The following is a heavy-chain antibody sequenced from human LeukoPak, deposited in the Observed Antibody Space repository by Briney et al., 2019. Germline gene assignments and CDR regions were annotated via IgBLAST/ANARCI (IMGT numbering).Heavy chain of an antibody. D-gene: IGHD1-1*01. J-gene: IGHJ5*02. CDR2: INPYSGAT. V-gene: IGHV1-2*02. Sequence: ASVKVSCQASGYTSSDFYCNWVRQTPGQGLEWMGWINPYSGATISAQNFQGRVTLTWDASIGTAYMELSRLRSVDTAVYYCATSTVTHTRDPWGQGTLVTVSS. CDR3: ATSTVTHTRDP. CDR1: GYTSSDFY.